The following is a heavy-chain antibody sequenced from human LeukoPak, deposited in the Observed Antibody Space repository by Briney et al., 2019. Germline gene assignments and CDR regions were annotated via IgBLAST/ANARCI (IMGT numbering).Heavy chain of an antibody. CDR1: GFTFSSYT. Sequence: GGSLRLSCTTSGFTFSSYTMNWVRQPPGKGLEWVSSISSSSSYIYYADSVKGRFTISRDNAKNSLYLQMDSLRAEDTAVYYCARVGFGELFGAFDIWGQGTMVTVSS. V-gene: IGHV3-21*01. J-gene: IGHJ3*02. CDR3: ARVGFGELFGAFDI. D-gene: IGHD3-10*01. CDR2: ISSSSSYI.